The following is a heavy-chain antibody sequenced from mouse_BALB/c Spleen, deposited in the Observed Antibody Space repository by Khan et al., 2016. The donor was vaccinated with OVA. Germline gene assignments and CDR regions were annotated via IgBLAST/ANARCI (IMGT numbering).Heavy chain of an antibody. D-gene: IGHD2-10*01. CDR1: GFSLTGYG. Sequence: QVQLQQSGPGLVAPSQSLSITSPVPGFSLTGYGVNRVRQPPGNGLQWLGMIWGDGSTDYNSALKSRLNLSKDNSKSQVFLKMNSLQTDDTARYYGARAYYGNYRETMDYWGQGTSVTVSS. CDR2: IWGDGST. CDR3: ARAYYGNYRETMDY. J-gene: IGHJ4*01. V-gene: IGHV2-6-7*01.